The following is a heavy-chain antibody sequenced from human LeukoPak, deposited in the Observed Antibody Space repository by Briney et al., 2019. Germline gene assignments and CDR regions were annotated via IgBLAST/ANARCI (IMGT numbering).Heavy chain of an antibody. V-gene: IGHV3-21*01. CDR2: ISSSSSYI. CDR3: ARDQCSSSCGRGHYFDY. CDR1: GFTFSSYS. D-gene: IGHD6-13*01. Sequence: PGGSLRLSCAASGFTFSSYSMNWVRQAPGKGLEWVSSISSSSSYIYYADSVKGRFTISRDNSKNTLYLQMNSLRAEDTAVYYCARDQCSSSCGRGHYFDYWGQGTLVTVSS. J-gene: IGHJ4*02.